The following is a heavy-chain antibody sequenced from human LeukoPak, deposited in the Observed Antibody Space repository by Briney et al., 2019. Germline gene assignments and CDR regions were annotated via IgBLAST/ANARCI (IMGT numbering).Heavy chain of an antibody. D-gene: IGHD6-19*01. Sequence: GGSLRLSCAASGFTVSSNYMSWVRQAPGKGLEWVSVIYSGGSTNYADSVKGRFTISRDNSKNTVYLQMNSLRAEDTAVYYCARVSSSGWYVFDYWGQGTLVTVSS. J-gene: IGHJ4*02. CDR3: ARVSSSGWYVFDY. CDR2: IYSGGST. CDR1: GFTVSSNY. V-gene: IGHV3-53*01.